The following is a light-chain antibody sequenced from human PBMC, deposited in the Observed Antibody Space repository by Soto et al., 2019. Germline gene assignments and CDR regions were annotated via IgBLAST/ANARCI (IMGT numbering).Light chain of an antibody. CDR3: MQALQSLT. J-gene: IGKJ5*01. CDR2: FGS. Sequence: VMTQSPLSLPVTLGQPASISCRSSQSLVYSDGNTYLDWYVQKPVQSPQLLIYFGSNRAPGVPDRFSGSGSGTDFTLKINRVEAEDVGTYYCMQALQSLTFGQGTRLEIK. CDR1: QSLVYSDGNTY. V-gene: IGKV2-28*01.